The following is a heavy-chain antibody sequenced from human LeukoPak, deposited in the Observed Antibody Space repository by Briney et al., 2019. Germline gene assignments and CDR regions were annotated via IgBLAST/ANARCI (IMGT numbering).Heavy chain of an antibody. Sequence: GASVKVSCKASGYTFTSYGISWVRQAPGQGLEWMGWINPNSGGTNYAQKFQGRVTMTRDTSISTAYMELSRLRSDDTAVYYCARDLPTVAGLLNWFDPWGQGTLVTVSS. CDR3: ARDLPTVAGLLNWFDP. CDR2: INPNSGGT. D-gene: IGHD6-19*01. CDR1: GYTFTSYG. J-gene: IGHJ5*02. V-gene: IGHV1-2*02.